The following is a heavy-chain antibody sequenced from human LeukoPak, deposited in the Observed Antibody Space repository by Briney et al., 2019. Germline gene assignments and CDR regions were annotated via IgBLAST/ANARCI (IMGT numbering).Heavy chain of an antibody. CDR1: GGTFSSYA. Sequence: GASVKVSCEASGGTFSSYAISWVRQAPGQGLEWMGWIIPIFGTANYAQKFQGRVTITTDESTSTAYMELSSLRSEDTAVYYCARDFYDSSGYYYLFDYWGQGTLVTVSS. CDR3: ARDFYDSSGYYYLFDY. CDR2: IIPIFGTA. D-gene: IGHD3-22*01. V-gene: IGHV1-69*05. J-gene: IGHJ4*02.